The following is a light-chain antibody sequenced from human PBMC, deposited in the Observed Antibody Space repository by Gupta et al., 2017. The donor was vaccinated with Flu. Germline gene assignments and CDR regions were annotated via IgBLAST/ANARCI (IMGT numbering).Light chain of an antibody. CDR3: QQSFAIPYG. CDR1: QGISGY. J-gene: IGKJ3*01. V-gene: IGKV1-39*01. Sequence: DIQLTQSPSSLSASVGDSVTISCRASQGISGYLNWYQQKLGEAPKLLVHAASSLQSGVPSRFSGSGSGTDFTLTIRSLQREDFATYYCQQSFAIPYGFGHGTKVEIK. CDR2: AAS.